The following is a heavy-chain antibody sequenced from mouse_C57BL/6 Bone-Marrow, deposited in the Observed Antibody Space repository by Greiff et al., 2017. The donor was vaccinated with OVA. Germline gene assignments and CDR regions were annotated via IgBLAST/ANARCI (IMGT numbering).Heavy chain of an antibody. CDR3: ARSPY. CDR1: GYTFTDYY. J-gene: IGHJ2*01. Sequence: VQLQQSGPELVKPGASVKISCKASGYTFTDYYMNWVKQSHGKSLEWIGDINPNNGGTSYNQKFKGKATLTVDKSSSTAYMELRSLTSEDSAGYYCARSPYWGQGTTLTVSS. CDR2: INPNNGGT. V-gene: IGHV1-26*01.